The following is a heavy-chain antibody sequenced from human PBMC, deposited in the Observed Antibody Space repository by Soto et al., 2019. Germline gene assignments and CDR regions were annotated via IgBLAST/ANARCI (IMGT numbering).Heavy chain of an antibody. CDR2: ISSSSSYI. CDR3: ARDQPGYSYGYGLGY. Sequence: GGSLRLSCAASGFTFSSYSMNWVRQAPGKGLEWVSSISSSSSYIYYADSVKGRFTISRDNAKNSLYLQMNSLRAEDTAVYYCARDQPGYSYGYGLGYWGQGTQVTVSS. D-gene: IGHD5-18*01. CDR1: GFTFSSYS. V-gene: IGHV3-21*01. J-gene: IGHJ4*02.